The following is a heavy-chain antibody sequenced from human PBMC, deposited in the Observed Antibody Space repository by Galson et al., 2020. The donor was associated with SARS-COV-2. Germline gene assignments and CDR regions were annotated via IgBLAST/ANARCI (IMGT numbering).Heavy chain of an antibody. V-gene: IGHV4-34*01. CDR1: EESSTAYF. Sequence: SETLSLTCGINEESSTAYFWSWVRQPPGQGLEWIAEINRSGITTYNPSLKSRVSISLDTSNNQFLLKLSSVTAADTAVYYCAIGRDYVWDFDPWGQGTLVTVSS. CDR2: INRSGIT. CDR3: AIGRDYVWDFDP. D-gene: IGHD3-16*01. J-gene: IGHJ5*02.